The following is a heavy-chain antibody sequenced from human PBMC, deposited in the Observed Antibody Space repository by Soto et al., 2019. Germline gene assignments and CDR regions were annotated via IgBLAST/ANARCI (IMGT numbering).Heavy chain of an antibody. V-gene: IGHV1-46*01. D-gene: IGHD2-21*02. J-gene: IGHJ4*02. Sequence: ASVKVSCKASGYTFTSYYMHWVRQAPGQGLEWMGIINPSGGSTSYAQKFQGRVTMTRDTSTSTVYMELSSLRSEDTAVYYCAREPGLMVVTAIPFDYWGQGTLVTVSS. CDR2: INPSGGST. CDR1: GYTFTSYY. CDR3: AREPGLMVVTAIPFDY.